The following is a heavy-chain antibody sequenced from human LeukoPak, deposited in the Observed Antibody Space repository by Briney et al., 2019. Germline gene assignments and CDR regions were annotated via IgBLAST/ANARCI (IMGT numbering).Heavy chain of an antibody. CDR1: GGSISGSNYY. CDR2: IYYSGTT. D-gene: IGHD2-15*01. J-gene: IGHJ5*02. Sequence: PSETLSLTCTVSGGSISGSNYYWGWIRQPPGKGLEWIGSIYYSGTTYYNPSLKSRVTISVDTSKNQFSLKMSSVTAADPAVYYCARSLAALYNWFDPWGQGTLVTVSS. CDR3: ARSLAALYNWFDP. V-gene: IGHV4-39*01.